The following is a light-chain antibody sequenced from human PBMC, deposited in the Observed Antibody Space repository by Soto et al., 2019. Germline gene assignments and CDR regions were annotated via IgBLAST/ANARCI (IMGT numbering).Light chain of an antibody. CDR2: GAS. J-gene: IGKJ1*01. V-gene: IGKV3-15*01. CDR1: QSVSNN. Sequence: MTQSPATLSVSKGEKATLPCRSSQSVSNNLAWYQQKPGQAPRLLIYGASTRATGIPARFSGSGSGKEFTLTITSLQSEDFALYYCQQYNNWPRTFGQGSMVDIK. CDR3: QQYNNWPRT.